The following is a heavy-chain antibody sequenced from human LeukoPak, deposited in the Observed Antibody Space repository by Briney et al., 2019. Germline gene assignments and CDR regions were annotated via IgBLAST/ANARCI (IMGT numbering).Heavy chain of an antibody. Sequence: ASVKVSCKASGYTFTGYYMHWVRQAPGQGLEWMGWINPNSGGTNYAQKFQGRVTMTRDTSISTAYMDLTRLRSDDTAVYYCAREGRGYNYGLMNWFDPWGQGTLVTVSS. CDR1: GYTFTGYY. CDR2: INPNSGGT. J-gene: IGHJ5*02. V-gene: IGHV1-2*02. D-gene: IGHD5-18*01. CDR3: AREGRGYNYGLMNWFDP.